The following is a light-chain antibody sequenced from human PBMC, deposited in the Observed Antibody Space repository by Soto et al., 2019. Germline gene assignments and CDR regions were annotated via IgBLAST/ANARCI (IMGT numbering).Light chain of an antibody. CDR3: QSYDSSLSAWV. J-gene: IGLJ3*02. Sequence: QSVLTQPPSVSGAPGQRVTISCTGSSSNIGAGYDVHWYQQLPETAPKLLIYVNSNRPSGVPDRFSGSKSGTSASLAITGLQAEDEADYYCQSYDSSLSAWVFGGGTKLTVL. CDR2: VNS. V-gene: IGLV1-40*01. CDR1: SSNIGAGYD.